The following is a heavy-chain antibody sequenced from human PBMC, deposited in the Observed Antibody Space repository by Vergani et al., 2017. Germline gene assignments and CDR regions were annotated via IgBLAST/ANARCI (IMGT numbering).Heavy chain of an antibody. CDR3: AKQYFVSGNYLFDY. CDR2: ISGSGVSA. V-gene: IGHV3-23*01. J-gene: IGHJ4*02. Sequence: EVQLLESGGGLVQPGGSLRLTCAASEFTFSNYAMNWVRQAPGKGVGWGSGISGSGVSAYYTDSVKGRFTISRDNSKNMLFLQMNNLRTEDTAIYYCAKQYFVSGNYLFDYWGQGTLVTVSS. CDR1: EFTFSNYA. D-gene: IGHD3-9*01.